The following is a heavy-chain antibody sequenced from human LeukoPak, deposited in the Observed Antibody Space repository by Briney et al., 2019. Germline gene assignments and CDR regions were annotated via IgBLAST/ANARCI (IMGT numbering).Heavy chain of an antibody. CDR2: INPNSGGT. CDR1: GGTFSSYA. J-gene: IGHJ4*02. D-gene: IGHD6-6*01. V-gene: IGHV1-2*02. Sequence: ASVKVSCKASGGTFSSYAISWVRQAPGQGLEWMGWINPNSGGTNYAQKFQGRVTMTRDTSISTAYMELSRLRSDDTAVYYCARLYSSSPPFDYWGQGTLVTVSS. CDR3: ARLYSSSPPFDY.